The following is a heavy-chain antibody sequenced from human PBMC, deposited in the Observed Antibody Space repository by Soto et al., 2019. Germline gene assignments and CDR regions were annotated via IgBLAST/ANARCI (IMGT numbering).Heavy chain of an antibody. CDR3: ARSYGGEYYDSRSYYYAY. Sequence: PGESLKIACKGSGYKFINYWIGWVRQVPGKGLEWMGIIYPGDFDIKYSPSFRGRVTISADKSITTAYLQWGSLEASDTAIYYCARSYGGEYYDSRSYYYAYWGQGTLVTVSS. V-gene: IGHV5-51*01. D-gene: IGHD3-22*01. CDR2: IYPGDFDI. CDR1: GYKFINYW. J-gene: IGHJ4*02.